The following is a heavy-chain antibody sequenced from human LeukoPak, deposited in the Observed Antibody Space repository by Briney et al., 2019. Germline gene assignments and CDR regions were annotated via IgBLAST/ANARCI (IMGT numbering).Heavy chain of an antibody. Sequence: GGSLRLSCAGSGFTFCGYGMHWFRQTPGKGLEWVAVIAYDGSRAFYADSVKGRFTISRDNSKNTMSVQMDDLRAEDTAVYYCTRYNNDHFDYWGQGTLVTVSS. J-gene: IGHJ4*02. CDR2: IAYDGSRA. CDR3: TRYNNDHFDY. CDR1: GFTFCGYG. D-gene: IGHD1-14*01. V-gene: IGHV3-33*01.